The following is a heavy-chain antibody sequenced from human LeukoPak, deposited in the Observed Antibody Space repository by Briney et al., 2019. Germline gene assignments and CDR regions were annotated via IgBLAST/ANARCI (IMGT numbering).Heavy chain of an antibody. V-gene: IGHV1-18*01. CDR2: ISAYNGNT. J-gene: IGHJ5*02. D-gene: IGHD3-9*01. CDR3: ARGGDLDYDILTGYYNVMYNGFDP. CDR1: GYTFTSYG. Sequence: ASVKVSCKASGYTFTSYGISWVRQAPGQGLEWMGWISAYNGNTNYAQKLQGRVTMTTDTSTSTAYMELRSLRSDDTAVYYCARGGDLDYDILTGYYNVMYNGFDPWGQGTLVTVSS.